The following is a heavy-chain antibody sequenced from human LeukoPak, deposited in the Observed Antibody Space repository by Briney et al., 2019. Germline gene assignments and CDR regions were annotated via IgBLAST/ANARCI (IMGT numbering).Heavy chain of an antibody. CDR2: IDYSGGST. CDR3: ARGRTNSYGEDDAFDI. V-gene: IGHV3-23*01. D-gene: IGHD5-18*01. CDR1: GFTLSSYE. J-gene: IGHJ3*02. Sequence: PGGSLRLSCTVSGFTLSSYEMSWIRQAPGKGLEWVSSIDYSGGSTYYADSVKGRFTISRDNSKNTLYLQMNSLRAEDTAVYYCARGRTNSYGEDDAFDIWGQGTMVTVSS.